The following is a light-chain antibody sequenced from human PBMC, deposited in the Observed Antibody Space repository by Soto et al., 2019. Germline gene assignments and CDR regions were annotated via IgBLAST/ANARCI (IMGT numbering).Light chain of an antibody. V-gene: IGKV1-5*01. Sequence: DIQMTQSPSTLSTSVGDRVTITCRASQSISSWLARYQQKPGKAPKLLIYDASSLESGVPSRFSGSGSGTEFTLTISSLQPDDFAIYYCQQYNSYPSTFGQGTKVDIK. CDR2: DAS. CDR1: QSISSW. CDR3: QQYNSYPST. J-gene: IGKJ1*01.